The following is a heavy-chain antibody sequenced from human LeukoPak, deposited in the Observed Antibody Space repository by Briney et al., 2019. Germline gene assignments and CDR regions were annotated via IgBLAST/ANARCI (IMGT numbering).Heavy chain of an antibody. V-gene: IGHV3-23*01. CDR2: IRPDGDRT. CDR1: GFTFSTYA. J-gene: IGHJ2*01. D-gene: IGHD7-27*01. CDR3: ARELVSLGTGYFDL. Sequence: GGSLRLSCAASGFTFSTYAITWVRQGPGKGLEWVSAIRPDGDRTYYANSVRGRFTISRDNSKDTVYLQINGLRVEDTAVYYCARELVSLGTGYFDLWGRGTLVTVSS.